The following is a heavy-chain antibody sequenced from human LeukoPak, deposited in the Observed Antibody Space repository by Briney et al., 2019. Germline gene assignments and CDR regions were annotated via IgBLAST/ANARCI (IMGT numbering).Heavy chain of an antibody. Sequence: GGSLRLSCAASGFTFSSYAMHWVRQSPGKGLEWVAVISYDGSNKYYADSVKGRSTIFRDNAKNTLYLQMNSLRAEDTAVYYCVRDLGGRSGHWGQGTLVTVSS. J-gene: IGHJ4*02. CDR3: VRDLGGRSGH. D-gene: IGHD1-26*01. CDR2: ISYDGSNK. CDR1: GFTFSSYA. V-gene: IGHV3-30-3*01.